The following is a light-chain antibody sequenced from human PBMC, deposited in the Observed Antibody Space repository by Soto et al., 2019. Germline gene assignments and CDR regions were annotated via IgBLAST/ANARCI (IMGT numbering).Light chain of an antibody. CDR3: QSYDRTNYV. J-gene: IGLJ1*01. Sequence: QSVLTQPPSVSGAPGQRVTISCTGSSSNIGAGYDVHWYQQLPGTAPKLLIYGNSNRPSGVPDRFSGSKSGTSAYLAITGLQDEDEADYYCQSYDRTNYVFGTGTKVTVL. CDR1: SSNIGAGYD. V-gene: IGLV1-40*01. CDR2: GNS.